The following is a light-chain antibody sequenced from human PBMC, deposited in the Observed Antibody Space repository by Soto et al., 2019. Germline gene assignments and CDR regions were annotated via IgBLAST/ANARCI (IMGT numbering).Light chain of an antibody. Sequence: DIQMAQSPSTPSASVGDRLTITWRASQSISSWLAWYQQRPGKAPKLLIYDASSLESGVPSRFRGSGSRTEFTLTISSLQPDDFETDYCQHYNSYSEAFGQGTKVDI. CDR2: DAS. CDR3: QHYNSYSEA. J-gene: IGKJ1*01. CDR1: QSISSW. V-gene: IGKV1-5*01.